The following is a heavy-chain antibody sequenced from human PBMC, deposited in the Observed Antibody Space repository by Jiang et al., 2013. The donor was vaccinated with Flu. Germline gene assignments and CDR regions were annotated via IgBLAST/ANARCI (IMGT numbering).Heavy chain of an antibody. Sequence: VQSGSELKKTGASVIISCKASGYSFTSYTMNWVRQAPGQGLEWMGWINPNNGIPTYAQDFTGRFVFSLDISVSTAYLQISSLKAEDTAVYYRARRSPTDIWGQGTLVTVSS. D-gene: IGHD4-17*01. CDR2: INPNNGIP. J-gene: IGHJ4*02. CDR3: ARRSPTDI. V-gene: IGHV7-4-1*02. CDR1: GYSFTSYT.